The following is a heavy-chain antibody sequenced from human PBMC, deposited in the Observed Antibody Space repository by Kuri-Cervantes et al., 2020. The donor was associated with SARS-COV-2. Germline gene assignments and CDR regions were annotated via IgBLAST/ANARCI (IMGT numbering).Heavy chain of an antibody. V-gene: IGHV3-21*01. Sequence: GESLKISCAASGFTFSSYSMNWVRQAPGKGLEWVSSISSSSSYIYYADSVKGRFTISRDNAKNSMYLQMNSLRAEDTAVYYCAREGELRAFDIWGQGTRVTVSS. CDR2: ISSSSSYI. J-gene: IGHJ3*02. CDR3: AREGELRAFDI. CDR1: GFTFSSYS. D-gene: IGHD1-26*01.